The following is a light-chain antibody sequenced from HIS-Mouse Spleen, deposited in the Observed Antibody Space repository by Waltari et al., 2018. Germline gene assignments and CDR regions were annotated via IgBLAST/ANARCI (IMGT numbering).Light chain of an antibody. J-gene: IGLJ3*02. Sequence: SYELTQPPSVAVSPGQTARTTCAGDALPKQYAYWYQQTPGQAPVLVIYKDSERPSGIPERFSGSSSGTTVTLTISGVQAEDEADYYCQSADSSGTWVFGGGTKLTVL. V-gene: IGLV3-25*03. CDR2: KDS. CDR1: ALPKQY. CDR3: QSADSSGTWV.